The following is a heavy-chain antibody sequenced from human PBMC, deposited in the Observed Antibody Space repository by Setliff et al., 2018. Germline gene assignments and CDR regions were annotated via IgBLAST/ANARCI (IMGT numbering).Heavy chain of an antibody. CDR1: GGPISSSNYY. J-gene: IGHJ3*02. V-gene: IGHV4-39*01. CDR3: DAFDI. D-gene: IGHD1-26*01. CDR2: IYYSGST. Sequence: SETLSLTCTVSGGPISSSNYYWGWIRQPPGKGLEWIGSIYYSGSTYYNPSLKSRVTISVDTSKNQFSLNLNSVTAADTAVAGSDAFDIWGQGTMVTVSS.